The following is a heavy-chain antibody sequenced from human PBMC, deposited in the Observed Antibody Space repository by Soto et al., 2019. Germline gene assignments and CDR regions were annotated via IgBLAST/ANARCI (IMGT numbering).Heavy chain of an antibody. D-gene: IGHD3-22*01. CDR2: ITGSADDT. V-gene: IGHV3-23*01. Sequence: GGSLRLSCAASGFTFRAHAISWFRQAPGKGLEWVSSITGSADDTFYADSVKGRFAISRDNSKNTLFLQMYSLRAEDTAVYYCARETSDRRFGFDYWGQGTLVTLSS. CDR3: ARETSDRRFGFDY. J-gene: IGHJ4*02. CDR1: GFTFRAHA.